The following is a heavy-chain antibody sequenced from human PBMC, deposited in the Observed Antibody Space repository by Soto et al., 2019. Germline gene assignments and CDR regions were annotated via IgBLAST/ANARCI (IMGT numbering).Heavy chain of an antibody. D-gene: IGHD3-9*01. J-gene: IGHJ6*02. CDR2: IIPIFGTA. CDR3: ATLSAINRNLYYYGMDV. Sequence: ASVKVSCKASGGTFSSYAISWVRQAPGQGLEWMGGIIPIFGTANYAQKFQGRATITADESTSTAYMELSSLRSEDTAVYYCATLSAINRNLYYYGMDVWGQGTTVTVSS. CDR1: GGTFSSYA. V-gene: IGHV1-69*13.